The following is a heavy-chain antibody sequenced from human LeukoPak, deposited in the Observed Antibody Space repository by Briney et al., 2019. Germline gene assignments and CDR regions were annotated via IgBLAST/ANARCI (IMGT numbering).Heavy chain of an antibody. V-gene: IGHV3-9*01. J-gene: IGHJ4*02. CDR2: LTWNSGSV. D-gene: IGHD6-13*01. CDR3: AKDIFGYSSSRAIDY. Sequence: GRSLRLSCAASGFTFDDYAMHWVRQAPGKGLEWDSGLTWNSGSVAYADSVKGRFTISRDNAKNSLYLQMNSLRAEDTALYYCAKDIFGYSSSRAIDYWGQGTLVTVSS. CDR1: GFTFDDYA.